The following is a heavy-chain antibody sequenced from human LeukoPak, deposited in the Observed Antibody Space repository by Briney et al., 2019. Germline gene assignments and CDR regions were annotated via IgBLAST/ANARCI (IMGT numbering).Heavy chain of an antibody. Sequence: GTSLRLSCAAAGLTFSSYWMSWVRQAPGRGLEWVANIKYDGSEEYYVDSVKGRFTISRDNAKNSLYLQMNSLRAEDTAVYYCATYQGKNYGPFDYWGQGALVTVSS. D-gene: IGHD3-10*01. CDR3: ATYQGKNYGPFDY. CDR2: IKYDGSEE. V-gene: IGHV3-7*05. CDR1: GLTFSSYW. J-gene: IGHJ4*02.